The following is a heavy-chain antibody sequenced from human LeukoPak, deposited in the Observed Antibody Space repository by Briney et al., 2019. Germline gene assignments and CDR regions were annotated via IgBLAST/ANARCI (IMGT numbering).Heavy chain of an antibody. CDR2: IIPIFGTA. D-gene: IGHD2-15*01. Sequence: SVKVSCKASGGTFSRYAINWVRQAPGQGLEWMGGIIPIFGTANYAQKFQGRVTITADESTSTAYMELSSLRSEDMAVYYCARSRGSCYSCGDYWGQGTLVTVSS. V-gene: IGHV1-69*13. CDR3: ARSRGSCYSCGDY. J-gene: IGHJ4*02. CDR1: GGTFSRYA.